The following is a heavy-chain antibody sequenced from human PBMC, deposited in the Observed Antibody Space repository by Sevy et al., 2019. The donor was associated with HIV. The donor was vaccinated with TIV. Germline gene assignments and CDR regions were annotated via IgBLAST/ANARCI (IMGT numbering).Heavy chain of an antibody. J-gene: IGHJ3*02. CDR1: GGTFSSYA. CDR3: ARGRIVVVPAARHDAFDI. Sequence: ASVKVSCKASGGTFSSYAISWVRQAPGQGLEWMGGIIPIFGTANYAQKFQGRVTITADESTSTAYMELSSLRSEDTAVYYCARGRIVVVPAARHDAFDIWGQGTMFTVSS. CDR2: IIPIFGTA. D-gene: IGHD2-2*01. V-gene: IGHV1-69*13.